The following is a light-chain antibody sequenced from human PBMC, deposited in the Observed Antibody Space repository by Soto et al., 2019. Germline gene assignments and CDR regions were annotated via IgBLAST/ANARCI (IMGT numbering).Light chain of an antibody. J-gene: IGLJ2*01. CDR2: EVT. CDR1: SSDVGGYNY. V-gene: IGLV2-14*01. Sequence: ALTQPASVSGSPGQSITISCTGTSSDVGGYNYVSWYQQHPGKAPKLMIYEVTNRPSGVSNRFSGSKSGNTASLTISGLQAEDEADYYCSSYTSSSTYVLFGGGTKVTVL. CDR3: SSYTSSSTYVL.